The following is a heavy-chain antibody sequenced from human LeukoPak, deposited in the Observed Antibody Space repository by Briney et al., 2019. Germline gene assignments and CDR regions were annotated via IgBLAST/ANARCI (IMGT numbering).Heavy chain of an antibody. Sequence: GGSLRLSCAASGFTFNSYAMSWVRQAPGKGLEWDSTISGGDNNTYYADSVKGRSTISRDNSKNTVYLQVNSLRADDTAVYYCAKSPYDHWGQGTLVTVSS. CDR1: GFTFNSYA. CDR2: ISGGDNNT. J-gene: IGHJ4*02. V-gene: IGHV3-23*01. CDR3: AKSPYDH.